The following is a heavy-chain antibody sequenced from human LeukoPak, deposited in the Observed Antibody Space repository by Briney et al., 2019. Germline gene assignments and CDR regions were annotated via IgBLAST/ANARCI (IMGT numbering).Heavy chain of an antibody. CDR1: GFTFSSYA. CDR2: ISYDGSNK. J-gene: IGHJ3*02. D-gene: IGHD4-17*01. V-gene: IGHV3-30-3*01. Sequence: GGSLRLSCAASGFTFSSYAMHWVRQAPGKGLEWVAVISYDGSNKYYADSVKGRFTISRDNSKNTLYLQMNSLRAEDTAVYYCARENGDTDALDIWGQGTMVTVSS. CDR3: ARENGDTDALDI.